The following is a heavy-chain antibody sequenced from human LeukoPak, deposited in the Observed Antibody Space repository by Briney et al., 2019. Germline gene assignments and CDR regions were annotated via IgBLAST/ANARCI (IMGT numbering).Heavy chain of an antibody. D-gene: IGHD1-26*01. V-gene: IGHV4-39*01. CDR2: IYYSGST. CDR1: GGSISSSSYY. J-gene: IGHJ5*02. CDR3: ARLRGRYLYNCFDP. Sequence: SETLSLTCTVSGGSISSSSYYWGWIRQPPGKGLEWIGSIYYSGSTYYNPSLKSRVTISVDTSKNQFSLKLSSVTAADTAVYYCARLRGRYLYNCFDPWGQGTLVTVSS.